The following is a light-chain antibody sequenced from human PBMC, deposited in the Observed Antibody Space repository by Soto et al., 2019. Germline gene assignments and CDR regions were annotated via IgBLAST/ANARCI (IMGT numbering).Light chain of an antibody. CDR2: KAS. CDR1: QSISSW. V-gene: IGKV1-5*03. J-gene: IGKJ1*01. Sequence: DIPMTQSPSTLSASVGDRVTITCRASQSISSWLAWYQQKPGRAPNLLIYKASSLESGVPSRFSGSGSGTEFTLTISSLQPDDFATYYCQPYNSYPWAVGQGTKVEIK. CDR3: QPYNSYPWA.